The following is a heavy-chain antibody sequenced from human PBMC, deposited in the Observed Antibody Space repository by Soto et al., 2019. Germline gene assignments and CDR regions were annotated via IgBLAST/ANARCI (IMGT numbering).Heavy chain of an antibody. CDR3: AKRGRYYFDY. CDR2: ISDSGGST. CDR1: GCTFYTYA. Sequence: GGSLRLSCAASGCTFYTYAMSWVRQAPGKGLEWVSTISDSGGSTYYADSVKGRFTISRDNSRNTLYLQMNSLRAEDTAVYYCAKRGRYYFDYWGQGTLVTVSS. V-gene: IGHV3-23*01. J-gene: IGHJ4*02.